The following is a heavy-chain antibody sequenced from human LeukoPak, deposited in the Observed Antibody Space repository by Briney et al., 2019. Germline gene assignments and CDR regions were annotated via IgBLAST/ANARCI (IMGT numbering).Heavy chain of an antibody. J-gene: IGHJ4*02. CDR1: GGSISSSSYC. D-gene: IGHD3-10*01. CDR2: VYYSGST. Sequence: SETLSLTCTVSGGSISSSSYCWGWIRQPPGKGLEWIGSVYYSGSTYYNPSLKSRVTISVDTSKNQFSLKLNSVTAADTAVYYCARHDFGELSLADYWGQGTLVTVSS. V-gene: IGHV4-39*01. CDR3: ARHDFGELSLADY.